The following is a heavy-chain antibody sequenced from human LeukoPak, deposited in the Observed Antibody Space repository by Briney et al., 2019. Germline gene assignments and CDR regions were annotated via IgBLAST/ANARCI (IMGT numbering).Heavy chain of an antibody. CDR3: ASSSSWYSSFGYFDY. V-gene: IGHV4-59*01. CDR2: IYYSGST. CDR1: AGSISSYY. D-gene: IGHD6-13*01. J-gene: IGHJ4*02. Sequence: SETLSLTCTVSAGSISSYYWSWIRQPPGKGLEWIGYIYYSGSTNYNPSLKSRVTISVDTSKNQFSLKLSSVTAADTAVYYCASSSSWYSSFGYFDYWGQGTLVTVSS.